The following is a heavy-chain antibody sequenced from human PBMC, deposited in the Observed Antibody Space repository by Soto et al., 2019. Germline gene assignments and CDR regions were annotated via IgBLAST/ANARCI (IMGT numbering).Heavy chain of an antibody. D-gene: IGHD3-10*01. V-gene: IGHV4-34*01. Sequence: SETLSLTCAVYGGSFSGYYWSWIRQPPGKGLEWIGEINHSGSTNYNPSLKSRVTISVDTSKNQFSLKLSSVTAADTAVYYCARGSYYYGSGSYIYYYYYYMDVWGKGTTVTVSS. CDR2: INHSGST. J-gene: IGHJ6*03. CDR1: GGSFSGYY. CDR3: ARGSYYYGSGSYIYYYYYYMDV.